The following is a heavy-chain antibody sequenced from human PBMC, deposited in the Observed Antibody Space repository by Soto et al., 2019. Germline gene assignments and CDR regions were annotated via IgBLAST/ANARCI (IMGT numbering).Heavy chain of an antibody. CDR1: GYTFTSYY. D-gene: IGHD6-13*01. Sequence: ASVKVSCKASGYTFTSYYMHWVRQAPGQGLEWMGIINPSGGSTSYAQKFQGRVTMTRDTSTSTVYMELSSLRSEDTAVYYCARVGIAAAGTRRGYGMDVWGQGTTVTVAS. CDR3: ARVGIAAAGTRRGYGMDV. V-gene: IGHV1-46*01. J-gene: IGHJ6*02. CDR2: INPSGGST.